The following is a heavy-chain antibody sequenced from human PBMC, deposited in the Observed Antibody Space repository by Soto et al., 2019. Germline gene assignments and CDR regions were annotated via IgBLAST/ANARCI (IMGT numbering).Heavy chain of an antibody. D-gene: IGHD4-17*01. Sequence: EVQLVESGGGLVQPGGSLKLSCAASGFTFSVSAMHWVRQPSGKGLEWVGRIRSKAGNYATAYAASVKGRFTISRDDSYNRTYRQVSSLITEDPAVYFCARHRLIWANHMTTVISNGGVDIWGHGAVVTVSS. CDR3: ARHRLIWANHMTTVISNGGVDI. V-gene: IGHV3-73*01. J-gene: IGHJ3*02. CDR2: IRSKAGNYAT. CDR1: GFTFSVSA.